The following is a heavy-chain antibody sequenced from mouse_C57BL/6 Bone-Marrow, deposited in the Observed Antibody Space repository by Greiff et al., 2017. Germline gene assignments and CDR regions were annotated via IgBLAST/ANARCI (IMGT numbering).Heavy chain of an antibody. Sequence: VQLQESGPGLVQPSQSLPITCTVSGFSLTSYGVHWVRQSPGKGLEWLGVIWRGGSTDYNAAFMSRLSITKDNSKSQVFFKMNSLQADDTSIYYCAKNGHYGSSYNYFDYWGQGTTLTVSS. CDR2: IWRGGST. J-gene: IGHJ2*01. CDR3: AKNGHYGSSYNYFDY. CDR1: GFSLTSYG. D-gene: IGHD1-1*01. V-gene: IGHV2-5*01.